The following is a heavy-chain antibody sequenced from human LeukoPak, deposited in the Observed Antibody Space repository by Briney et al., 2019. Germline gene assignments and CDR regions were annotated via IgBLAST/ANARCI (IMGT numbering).Heavy chain of an antibody. CDR3: ARGWSYGPTFDY. D-gene: IGHD5-18*01. J-gene: IGHJ4*02. V-gene: IGHV3-21*01. CDR2: ISSSSSYI. CDR1: GFTFSSYS. Sequence: GGSLRLSCAASGFTFSSYSMNWVRQAPGKGLEWVSSISSSSSYIYYADSVKGRFTISRDNAKNSLYLQMNSLRAEDTAVYYCARGWSYGPTFDYWGQGTLVTVSS.